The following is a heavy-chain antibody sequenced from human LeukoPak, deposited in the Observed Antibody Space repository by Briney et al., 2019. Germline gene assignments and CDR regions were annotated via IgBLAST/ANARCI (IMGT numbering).Heavy chain of an antibody. CDR3: AREGCSGGSCSDAFDI. D-gene: IGHD2-15*01. CDR2: ISSSSSYT. Sequence: GGSLRLSCAASGFTFSDCYMSWIRQAPGKGLEWVSYISSSSSYTNYADSVKGRFTISRDNAKNSLFLQMNSLRAEDTAVYYCAREGCSGGSCSDAFDIWGQGTMVTVSS. V-gene: IGHV3-11*06. J-gene: IGHJ3*02. CDR1: GFTFSDCY.